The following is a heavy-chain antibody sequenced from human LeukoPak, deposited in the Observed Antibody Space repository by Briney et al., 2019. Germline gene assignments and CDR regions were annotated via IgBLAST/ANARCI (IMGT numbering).Heavy chain of an antibody. D-gene: IGHD1-26*01. CDR1: GYTFTGYY. Sequence: ASVKVSCKASGYTFTGYYMHWVRQAPGQGLEWMGIINPSGGSTSCAQKFQGRVTMTRDMSTSTVYMELSSLRSEDTAVYYCARARELQGYYFDYWGQGTLVTVSS. CDR2: INPSGGST. CDR3: ARARELQGYYFDY. J-gene: IGHJ4*02. V-gene: IGHV1-46*01.